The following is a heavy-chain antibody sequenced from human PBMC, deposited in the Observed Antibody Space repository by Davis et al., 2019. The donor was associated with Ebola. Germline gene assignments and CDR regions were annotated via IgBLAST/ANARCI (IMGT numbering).Heavy chain of an antibody. D-gene: IGHD4-23*01. CDR2: INWDGSLT. CDR1: PFTFEVYT. V-gene: IGHV3-43*01. CDR3: AVGAAVITPIDT. J-gene: IGHJ5*02. Sequence: GGSLRLSCGGSPFTFEVYTMHWVRQVSGKGLEWVCFINWDGSLTYYADSVKGLFTISRDNNKKSLYLQMRSLRTDDSALYYCAVGAAVITPIDTWGQGTLVTVS.